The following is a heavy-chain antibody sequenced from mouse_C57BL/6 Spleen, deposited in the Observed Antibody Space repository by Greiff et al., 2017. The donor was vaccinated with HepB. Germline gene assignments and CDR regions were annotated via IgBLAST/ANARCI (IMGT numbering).Heavy chain of an antibody. CDR1: GYTFTSYW. D-gene: IGHD2-4*01. J-gene: IGHJ3*01. CDR2: IYPGSGST. CDR3: ARGENWNYDGGFAY. Sequence: VQLQQPGAELVKPGASVKMSCKASGYTFTSYWITWVKQRPGQGLEWIGDIYPGSGSTNYNEKFKSKATLTVDTSSSTAYMRLSSLTSEDSAVYYCARGENWNYDGGFAYWGQGTLVTVSA. V-gene: IGHV1-55*01.